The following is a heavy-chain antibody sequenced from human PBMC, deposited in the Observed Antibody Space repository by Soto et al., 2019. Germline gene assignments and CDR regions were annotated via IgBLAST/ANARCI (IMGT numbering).Heavy chain of an antibody. D-gene: IGHD4-17*01. CDR2: ISAYNGNT. CDR1: GDTVTSSG. Sequence: ASAKVSCKASGDTVTSSGISWVRQAPGQGLEWMGWISAYNGNTNYAQKLQGRVTMTTDTSTSTAYMELRSLRSDDTAVYYCARLELAWGGDGAFDIWGQGTMVTVSS. J-gene: IGHJ3*02. V-gene: IGHV1-18*01. CDR3: ARLELAWGGDGAFDI.